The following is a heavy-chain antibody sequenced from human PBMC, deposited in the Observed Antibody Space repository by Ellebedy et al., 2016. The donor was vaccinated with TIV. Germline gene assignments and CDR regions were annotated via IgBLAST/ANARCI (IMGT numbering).Heavy chain of an antibody. J-gene: IGHJ3*02. CDR1: GFTFSDSV. CDR3: VRGWYSSGHCDVFAM. D-gene: IGHD6-19*01. CDR2: ISVDGRAV. V-gene: IGHV3-30*03. Sequence: GGSLRLXXVGFGFTFSDSVMHWVRQDPGKGLDWVAGISVDGRAVHYPDSVKGRFTISRDNAQNTVYLQTNSLRLEDTAVYYCVRGWYSSGHCDVFAMWGQGTIVTVSS.